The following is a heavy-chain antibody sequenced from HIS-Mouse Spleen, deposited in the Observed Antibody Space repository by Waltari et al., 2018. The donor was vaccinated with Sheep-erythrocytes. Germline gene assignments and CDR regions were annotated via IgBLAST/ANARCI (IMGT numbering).Heavy chain of an antibody. J-gene: IGHJ4*02. V-gene: IGHV1-8*01. CDR2: MNPTKGNT. D-gene: IGHD6-6*01. Sequence: QVQLVQSGAEVKKPGASVKVSCKASGYTFTSYDINLVRQATGQGLEWMGWMNPTKGNTGYAQKFQGRGTMTRNTSISTAYMELSSLRSEDTAVYYCARGFCVYSSSSGFDYWGQGTLVTVSS. CDR3: ARGFCVYSSSSGFDY. CDR1: GYTFTSYD.